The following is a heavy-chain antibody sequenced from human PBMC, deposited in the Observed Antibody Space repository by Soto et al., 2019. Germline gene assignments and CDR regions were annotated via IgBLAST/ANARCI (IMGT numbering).Heavy chain of an antibody. CDR1: GGSISSGGYY. CDR3: ARLLLVVTAIWFDP. Sequence: QVQLQESGPGLVKPSQTLSLTCTVSGGSISSGGYYWSWIRQHPGKGLEWIGYIYYSGSTYFNPSLKSRVTISVDTSKNQFSLKLSSVPAADTAVYYCARLLLVVTAIWFDPWGQGTLVTVSS. D-gene: IGHD2-21*02. V-gene: IGHV4-31*03. CDR2: IYYSGST. J-gene: IGHJ5*02.